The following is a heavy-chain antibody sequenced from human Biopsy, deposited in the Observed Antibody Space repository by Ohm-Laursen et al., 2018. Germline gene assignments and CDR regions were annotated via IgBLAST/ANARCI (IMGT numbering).Heavy chain of an antibody. Sequence: TLSLTCAVYGESFNGYYWSWIRQTPGKGLEWIGEINHSGRTNYNPSLKSRVTISVDTSKNQFPLKVRSVTAADTAVYYCVRGVDYYDPYRYYALDVWGQGTTVTVSS. D-gene: IGHD3-22*01. CDR2: INHSGRT. CDR1: GESFNGYY. J-gene: IGHJ6*02. CDR3: VRGVDYYDPYRYYALDV. V-gene: IGHV4-34*01.